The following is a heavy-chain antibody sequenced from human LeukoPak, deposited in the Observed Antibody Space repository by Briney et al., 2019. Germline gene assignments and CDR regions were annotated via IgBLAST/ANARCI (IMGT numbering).Heavy chain of an antibody. Sequence: GGSLRLSCAASGLTVSSNCMSWVRQAPGKGLEWVSAISGSGGSTYYADSVKGRFTISRDNSKNTLYLQMNSLRAEDTAVYYCAKDPQGYYYDLFDYWGQGTLVTVSS. J-gene: IGHJ4*02. CDR2: ISGSGGST. CDR1: GLTVSSNC. D-gene: IGHD3-22*01. V-gene: IGHV3-23*01. CDR3: AKDPQGYYYDLFDY.